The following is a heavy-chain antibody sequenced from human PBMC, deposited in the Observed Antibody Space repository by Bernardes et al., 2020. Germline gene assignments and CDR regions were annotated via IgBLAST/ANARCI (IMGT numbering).Heavy chain of an antibody. CDR1: GYTFTSYV. V-gene: IGHV1-18*01. CDR3: ARDDYVWRSSRINYFDY. D-gene: IGHD3-16*01. Sequence: SVNVSCKASGYTFTSYVNILVRQAPGQGLEGMGWISAYNGNSNYAQKLQGRVTMTTDTSTSTAYIELSSLRSDDPAVYYGARDDYVWRSSRINYFDYWGQGTLVTVSS. J-gene: IGHJ4*02. CDR2: ISAYNGNS.